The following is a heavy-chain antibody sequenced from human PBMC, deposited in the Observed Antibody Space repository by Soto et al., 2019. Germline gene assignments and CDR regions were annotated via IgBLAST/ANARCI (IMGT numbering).Heavy chain of an antibody. Sequence: PSETLSLTCTVSGGSVSSGSYYWSWIRQPPGKGLEWIGYVYYTGSTNYNPSLKSRVTISIDTSKSQFALKLSSVTAADTAVYYCARVGCSGGSCYSIDYYYYAMDVWGQGTTVTVSS. J-gene: IGHJ6*02. V-gene: IGHV4-61*01. D-gene: IGHD2-15*01. CDR1: GGSVSSGSYY. CDR3: ARVGCSGGSCYSIDYYYYAMDV. CDR2: VYYTGST.